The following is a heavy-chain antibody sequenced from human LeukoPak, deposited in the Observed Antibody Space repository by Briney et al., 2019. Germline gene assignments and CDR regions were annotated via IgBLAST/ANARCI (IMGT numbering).Heavy chain of an antibody. V-gene: IGHV4-34*01. D-gene: IGHD5-18*01. CDR2: INHSGST. J-gene: IGHJ4*02. Sequence: ASETLSLTCAVYGGSFSGYYWSWIRQPPGKGLEWIGEINHSGSTNYNPSLKSRVTISVDTSKNQFSLKLSSVTAADTAVYYCARRPYTAMVIYHKAGFDYWGQGTLVTVSS. CDR1: GGSFSGYY. CDR3: ARRPYTAMVIYHKAGFDY.